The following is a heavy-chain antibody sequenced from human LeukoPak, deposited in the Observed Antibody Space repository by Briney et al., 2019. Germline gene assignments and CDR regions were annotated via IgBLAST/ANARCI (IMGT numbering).Heavy chain of an antibody. CDR2: ISGSGGST. Sequence: PGGSLRLSCAASGFTFSSYAMSWVRQAPGKGLEWVSAISGSGGSTYYADSVKGRFTISRDNSKNTLYLQMNSLRAEDTAVYYCAKDFWLAAAGTNLFDYWGQGTLVTVSS. CDR1: GFTFSSYA. J-gene: IGHJ4*02. CDR3: AKDFWLAAAGTNLFDY. V-gene: IGHV3-23*01. D-gene: IGHD6-13*01.